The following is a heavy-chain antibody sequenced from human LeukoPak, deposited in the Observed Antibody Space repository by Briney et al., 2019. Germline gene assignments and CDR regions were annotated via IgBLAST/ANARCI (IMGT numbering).Heavy chain of an antibody. CDR1: GYTFTGCY. CDR2: INPNSGGT. CDR3: ARTRYYYDSSGYPAGKYYFDY. Sequence: ASVKVSCKASGYTFTGCYMHWVRQAPGQGLEWMGWINPNSGGTNYAQKFQGRVTMTRDTSISTAYMELSRLRSDDTAVYYCARTRYYYDSSGYPAGKYYFDYWGQGTLVTVSS. V-gene: IGHV1-2*02. J-gene: IGHJ4*02. D-gene: IGHD3-22*01.